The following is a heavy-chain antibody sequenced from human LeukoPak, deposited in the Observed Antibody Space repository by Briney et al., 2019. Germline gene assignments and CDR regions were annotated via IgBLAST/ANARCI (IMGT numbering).Heavy chain of an antibody. V-gene: IGHV3-30*18. CDR2: ISYDGSNK. CDR3: AKGIKHGWIQLWSEKSNDY. CDR1: GFTFSSYG. D-gene: IGHD5-18*01. J-gene: IGHJ4*02. Sequence: SGGSLRLSCAASGFTFSSYGMHWVRQAPGKGLEWVAVISYDGSNKYYADSVKGRFTISRDNSKNTLYLQMNSLRAEDTAVYYCAKGIKHGWIQLWSEKSNDYWGQGTLVTVSS.